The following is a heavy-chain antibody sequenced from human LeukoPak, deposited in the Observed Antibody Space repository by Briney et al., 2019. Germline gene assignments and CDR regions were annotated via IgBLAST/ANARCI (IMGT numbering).Heavy chain of an antibody. Sequence: GGSLRLSCAASGFTVSSNYMSWVRQAPGKGLEGVSGIYSGGSTYYEDSVKVRFTISRDNSKHTLYLQMHSLRAEDPAVYYCARDISSSSSGGYYYYMDVWGKGTTVTVSS. CDR3: ARDISSSSSGGYYYYMDV. CDR1: GFTVSSNY. J-gene: IGHJ6*03. V-gene: IGHV3-53*01. D-gene: IGHD6-6*01. CDR2: IYSGGST.